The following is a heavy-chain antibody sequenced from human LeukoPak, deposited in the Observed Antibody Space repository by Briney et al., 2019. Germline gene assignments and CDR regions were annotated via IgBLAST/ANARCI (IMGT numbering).Heavy chain of an antibody. V-gene: IGHV4-59*01. CDR2: IYYSGNT. J-gene: IGHJ4*02. CDR3: ARSQNYYGSGDY. D-gene: IGHD3-10*01. Sequence: SSETLSLTSTVSGASISSYYWSWIRQPPGKALEWIGYIYYSGNTNYNPSLEGRVTISVDTSKNHFSVRLSSVTAADTAVYYCARSQNYYGSGDYWSQGTLVTVSS. CDR1: GASISSYY.